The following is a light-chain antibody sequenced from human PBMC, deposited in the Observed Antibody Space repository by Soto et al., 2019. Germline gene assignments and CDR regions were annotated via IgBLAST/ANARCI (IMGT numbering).Light chain of an antibody. CDR2: EGS. CDR3: CSYAGSSTFVV. CDR1: SSDVGSYNL. V-gene: IGLV2-23*01. J-gene: IGLJ2*01. Sequence: QSALTQPASVSGSPGQSITISCTGTSSDVGSYNLVSWYQQHPGKAPKLMIYEGSKRPSGVSNRFSGSKSGNTASLTISGLQAEDVADYYSCSYAGSSTFVVFGGGAKLTVL.